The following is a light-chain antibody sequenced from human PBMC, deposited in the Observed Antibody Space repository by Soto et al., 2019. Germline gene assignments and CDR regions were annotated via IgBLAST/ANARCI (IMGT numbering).Light chain of an antibody. CDR2: GAS. J-gene: IGKJ1*01. CDR3: QQYGSFTWT. Sequence: EIVLTQSPGTLSLSPGERATLSCRASQSVSSSYLAWYQQKPGQAHRLLIYGASSRATGIPDRFSGSGSGTDFTLTISRLEPEDFAVYYCQQYGSFTWTFGQGTKVEIK. CDR1: QSVSSSY. V-gene: IGKV3-20*01.